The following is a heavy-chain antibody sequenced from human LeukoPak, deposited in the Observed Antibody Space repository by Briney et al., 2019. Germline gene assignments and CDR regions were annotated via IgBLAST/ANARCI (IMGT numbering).Heavy chain of an antibody. Sequence: SETLSLTCTVSGGSISSSSYYWGWIRQPPGKGLEWIGSIYYSGSTYYNPSLKSRVTISVDTSKNQFSLKLSSVTAADTAVYYCARSDTAMDSRLPTPVVYYGMDVWGQGTTVTVSS. CDR2: IYYSGST. V-gene: IGHV4-39*01. J-gene: IGHJ6*02. CDR1: GGSISSSSYY. D-gene: IGHD5-18*01. CDR3: ARSDTAMDSRLPTPVVYYGMDV.